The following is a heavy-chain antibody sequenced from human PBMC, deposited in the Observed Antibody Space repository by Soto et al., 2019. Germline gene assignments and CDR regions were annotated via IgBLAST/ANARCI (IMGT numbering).Heavy chain of an antibody. CDR1: GGSFSGYY. CDR2: NNDSGST. Sequence: PSETLSLTCAVCGGSFSGYYWTWLRQPPGKRPEWIGENNDSGSTNYNPSLKSRVTISVDTSKDQFSLKVRSVTAADTAVYYCARGVVRRVIIQYTSFFDYWARGTSVTVSS. V-gene: IGHV4-34*01. D-gene: IGHD3-10*01. CDR3: ARGVVRRVIIQYTSFFDY. J-gene: IGHJ4*02.